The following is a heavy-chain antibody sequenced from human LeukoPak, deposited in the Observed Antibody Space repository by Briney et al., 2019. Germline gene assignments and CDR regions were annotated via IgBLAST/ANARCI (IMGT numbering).Heavy chain of an antibody. CDR2: IYYSGST. V-gene: IGHV4-59*12. J-gene: IGHJ4*02. Sequence: PSETLSLTCTVSGGSISSYYWSWIRQPPGKGLEWIGYIYYSGSTNYNPSLKSRVTISVDTSKNQFSLKLSSVTAADTAVYYCARRQYYDSSGYYYFWGQGTLVTVSS. CDR3: ARRQYYDSSGYYYF. CDR1: GGSISSYY. D-gene: IGHD3-22*01.